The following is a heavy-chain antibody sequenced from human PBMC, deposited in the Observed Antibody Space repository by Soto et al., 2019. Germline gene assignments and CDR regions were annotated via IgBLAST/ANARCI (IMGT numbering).Heavy chain of an antibody. CDR2: LWYDGSNK. Sequence: GQYRRHWNGASGFTLSRYAIHLVRQALEKRLEWVAVLWYDGSNKYYADSVKGRFTISRDNSKNTLYLQMNSLRAEDTAVYYCAREKFSYDFYNGYAFAYGIDVWDQGPTVTV. D-gene: IGHD3-3*01. J-gene: IGHJ6*02. V-gene: IGHV3-33*08. CDR3: AREKFSYDFYNGYAFAYGIDV. CDR1: GFTLSRYA.